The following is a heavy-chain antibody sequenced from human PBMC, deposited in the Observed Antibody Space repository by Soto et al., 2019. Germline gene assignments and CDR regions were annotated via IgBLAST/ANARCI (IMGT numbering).Heavy chain of an antibody. Sequence: QVQLVESGGGVVQPGGSLRLSCAASGFTFSSYGMHWVRQAPGEGLEWVALIWFDGTNYRQADSVRGRFSISRDNSRNTLYLQMDSLRAGDTGVYYCARDFTMGATYSGPSFSSMDVWGQGTTVTVSS. J-gene: IGHJ6*02. V-gene: IGHV3-33*01. CDR1: GFTFSSYG. D-gene: IGHD1-26*01. CDR3: ARDFTMGATYSGPSFSSMDV. CDR2: IWFDGTNY.